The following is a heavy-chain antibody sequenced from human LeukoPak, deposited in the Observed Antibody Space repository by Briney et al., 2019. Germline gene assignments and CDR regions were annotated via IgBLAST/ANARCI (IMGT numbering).Heavy chain of an antibody. CDR3: AKGLGVLLWLGERLVEGQYDY. J-gene: IGHJ4*02. CDR2: ISGSGGST. Sequence: GGSLRLSCAASGFTFSSYAMSWVRQAPGKGLEWVSAISGSGGSTYYADSVKGRFTISRDNSKNTLYLQMNSLRAEDTAVYYCAKGLGVLLWLGERLVEGQYDYWGQGTLVTVSS. CDR1: GFTFSSYA. V-gene: IGHV3-23*01. D-gene: IGHD3-10*01.